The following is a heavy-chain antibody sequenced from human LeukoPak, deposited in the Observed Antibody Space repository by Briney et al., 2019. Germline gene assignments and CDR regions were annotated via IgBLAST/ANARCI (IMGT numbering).Heavy chain of an antibody. CDR2: MNPNSGNT. D-gene: IGHD3-10*01. CDR1: GYTFTSYD. V-gene: IGHV1-8*01. J-gene: IGHJ6*03. CDR3: AKRGHYYGSGSRYYYYMDV. Sequence: ASVKVSCKASGYTFTSYDINWVRQATGQGLEWMGWMNPNSGNTGYAQKFQGRVTMTRNTSISTAYMELSSLRAEDTAVYYCAKRGHYYGSGSRYYYYMDVWGKGTTVTISS.